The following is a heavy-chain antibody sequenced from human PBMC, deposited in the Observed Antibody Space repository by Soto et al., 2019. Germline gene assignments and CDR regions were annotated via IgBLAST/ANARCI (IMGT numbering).Heavy chain of an antibody. CDR1: GFTFSSYA. Sequence: GGSLRLSCAASGFTFSSYAMSWVRQAPGKGLEWVSAISGSGGSTYYADSVKGRFTISRDNSKNTLYLQMNSLRAEDTAVYYCAKDPTYDSSGYPIVYGMDVWGQGTTVTVSS. J-gene: IGHJ6*02. D-gene: IGHD3-22*01. CDR2: ISGSGGST. CDR3: AKDPTYDSSGYPIVYGMDV. V-gene: IGHV3-23*01.